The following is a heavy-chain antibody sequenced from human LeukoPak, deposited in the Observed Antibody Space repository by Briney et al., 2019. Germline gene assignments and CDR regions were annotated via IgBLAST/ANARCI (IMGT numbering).Heavy chain of an antibody. CDR3: ARDQRGGSVAAAGTDLDYYYYMDV. CDR2: INTNTGNP. V-gene: IGHV7-4-1*02. D-gene: IGHD6-13*01. Sequence: ASVKVSCKASGYTFTGYYMHWVRQAPGQGLEWMGWINTNTGNPTYAQGFTGRFVFSLDTSVSTAYLQISSLKAEDTAVYYCARDQRGGSVAAAGTDLDYYYYMDVWGKGTTVTVSS. CDR1: GYTFTGYY. J-gene: IGHJ6*03.